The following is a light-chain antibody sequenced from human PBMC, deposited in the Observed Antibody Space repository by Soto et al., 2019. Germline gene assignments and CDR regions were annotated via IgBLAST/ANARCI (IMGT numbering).Light chain of an antibody. J-gene: IGKJ1*01. Sequence: IVLTQSPGTLSLSPGERATLSCRASQSFSSTYLAWYQQKPGQAPRLLIYGASSRATGIPDRFSGSGSGTEFALTISRLEPDDLAVYYCQHYGSSRTFGQGTKVEIK. CDR2: GAS. V-gene: IGKV3-20*01. CDR1: QSFSSTY. CDR3: QHYGSSRT.